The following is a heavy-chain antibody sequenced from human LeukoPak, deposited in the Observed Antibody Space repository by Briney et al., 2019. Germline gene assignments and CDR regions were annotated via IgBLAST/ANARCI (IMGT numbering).Heavy chain of an antibody. V-gene: IGHV3-23*01. D-gene: IGHD6-13*01. J-gene: IGHJ4*02. CDR2: ISGSGGST. CDR1: GFTFSSYA. Sequence: GGSLRLSCAASGFTFSSYATSWVRQAPGKGLEWVSAISGSGGSTYYADSVRGRFTISRDNSKNTLYLQMNSLRAEDTAVYYCAKYSSSWYVAAFDYWGQGTLVTVSS. CDR3: AKYSSSWYVAAFDY.